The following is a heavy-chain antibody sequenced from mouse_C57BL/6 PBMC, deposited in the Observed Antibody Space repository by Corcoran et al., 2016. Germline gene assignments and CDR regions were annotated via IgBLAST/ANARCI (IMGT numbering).Heavy chain of an antibody. Sequence: DVQLQESGPGLVKPSQSLSLTCSVTGYSITSGYYWNWIRQFPGNKLEWMGYISYDGSNNYNPSLKNRISITRDTSKNQFFLKLNSVTTEDTATYYCARGGSNPGWFAYWGQGTLVTVSA. CDR1: GYSITSGYY. CDR3: ARGGSNPGWFAY. J-gene: IGHJ3*01. D-gene: IGHD1-1*01. CDR2: ISYDGSN. V-gene: IGHV3-6*01.